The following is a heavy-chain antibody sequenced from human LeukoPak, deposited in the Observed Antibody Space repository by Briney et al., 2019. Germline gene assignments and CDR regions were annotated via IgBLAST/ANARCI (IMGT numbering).Heavy chain of an antibody. D-gene: IGHD3-10*01. CDR2: ISWNSGSI. V-gene: IGHV3-9*01. CDR3: AKETPTVTMVRGVMGYFDY. Sequence: GGSLRLSCAASGFTFDDYAMHWVRQAPGKGLEWVSGISWNSGSIGYADPVKGRFTISRDNAKNSLYLQMNSLRAEDTALYYCAKETPTVTMVRGVMGYFDYWGQGTLVTVSS. J-gene: IGHJ4*02. CDR1: GFTFDDYA.